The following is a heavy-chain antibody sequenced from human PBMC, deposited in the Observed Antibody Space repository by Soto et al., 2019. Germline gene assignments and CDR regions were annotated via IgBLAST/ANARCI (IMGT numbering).Heavy chain of an antibody. CDR1: GFTFDDYA. Sequence: GGSLSLSCAASGFTFDDYAMHWVRQAPGKGLEWVSGISWNSGSIGYADSVKGRFTISRDNAKNSLYLQMNSLRAEDTALYNCAKDIRTGDFWSGYLDYYYYGMDVWGQGTTVTVS. D-gene: IGHD3-3*01. J-gene: IGHJ6*02. V-gene: IGHV3-9*01. CDR3: AKDIRTGDFWSGYLDYYYYGMDV. CDR2: ISWNSGSI.